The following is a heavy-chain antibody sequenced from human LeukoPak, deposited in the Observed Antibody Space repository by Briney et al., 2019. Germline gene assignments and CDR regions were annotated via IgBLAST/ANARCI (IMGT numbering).Heavy chain of an antibody. CDR3: ARGKDYYGSVLDY. D-gene: IGHD3-10*01. Sequence: SETLSLTCAVYGGSFSGYYWSWIRQPPGKGLEWIGEINHGGSTNYNPSLKSRVTISVDTSKNQFSLKLSSVTAADTAVYYCARGKDYYGSVLDYWGQGTLVTVSS. CDR1: GGSFSGYY. V-gene: IGHV4-34*01. CDR2: INHGGST. J-gene: IGHJ4*02.